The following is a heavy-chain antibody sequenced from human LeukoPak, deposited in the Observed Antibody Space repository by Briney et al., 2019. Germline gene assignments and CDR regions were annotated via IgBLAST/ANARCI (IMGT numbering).Heavy chain of an antibody. CDR3: AAGYSSGAYYFDY. D-gene: IGHD6-19*01. CDR2: IVVGSSNT. V-gene: IGHV1-58*02. CDR1: GFTFTSSA. J-gene: IGHJ4*02. Sequence: SVKVSCKASGFTFTSSAMQWVRQARGQRLEWIGWIVVGSSNTNYAQKFQERVTITRDMSTSTAYMELSSLRSEDTAVYYCAAGYSSGAYYFDYWGQGTLVTVSS.